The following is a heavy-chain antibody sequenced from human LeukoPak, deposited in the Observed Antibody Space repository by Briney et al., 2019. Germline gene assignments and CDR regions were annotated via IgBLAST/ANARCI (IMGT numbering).Heavy chain of an antibody. V-gene: IGHV4-39*07. CDR2: IYHSGST. CDR1: GGSISSGSYY. D-gene: IGHD3-10*01. J-gene: IGHJ5*02. Sequence: SETLSLTCTVSGGSISSGSYYWSWIRQPAGKGLEWIGSIYHSGSTYYNPSLKSRVTISVDTSKNQFSLKLSSVTAADTAIYYCARGGYYGSGNDFRFDPWGQGTLVTVSS. CDR3: ARGGYYGSGNDFRFDP.